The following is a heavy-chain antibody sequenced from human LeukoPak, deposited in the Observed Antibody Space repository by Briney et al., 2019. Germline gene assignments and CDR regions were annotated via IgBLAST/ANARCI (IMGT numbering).Heavy chain of an antibody. V-gene: IGHV4-59*11. J-gene: IGHJ5*02. CDR2: VYDCGRT. CDR1: GRPLVAHH. D-gene: IGHD2-2*01. Sequence: SETLSLTCSASGRPLVAHHWIWPRQPPGKGREWMGHVYDCGRTPYHPALKCRVTMSPDTSRTQISLRLRSVTAADTAVYYCARAVVPAEEKSWVDPWGQGTLVIVSS. CDR3: ARAVVPAEEKSWVDP.